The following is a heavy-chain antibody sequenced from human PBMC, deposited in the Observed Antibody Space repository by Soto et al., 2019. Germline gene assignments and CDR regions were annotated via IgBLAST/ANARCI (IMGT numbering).Heavy chain of an antibody. CDR3: ARYVPAAGFHYYYYYGMDV. D-gene: IGHD2-2*01. CDR2: IIPIFGTA. CDR1: GGTFSSYA. V-gene: IGHV1-69*06. Sequence: SLKVSCKASGGTFSSYAISWVRQAPGQGLEWMGGIIPIFGTANYAQKFQGRVTITADKSTSTAYMELSSLRSEDTAVYYCARYVPAAGFHYYYYYGMDVWGQGTTVTVSS. J-gene: IGHJ6*02.